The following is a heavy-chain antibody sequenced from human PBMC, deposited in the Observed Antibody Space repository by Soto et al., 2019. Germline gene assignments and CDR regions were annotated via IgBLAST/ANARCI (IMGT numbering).Heavy chain of an antibody. Sequence: QVQLVQSGVEVKKPGASVKVSCKASGYTFTDYRMIWVRQAPGQGLEWMGIINPSGGSTNYAPNFQGRVTLTRDSFTSTVYMELSNLRSEDTAVYYCARPAGCLANWFDPWGQGTLVTVSS. CDR2: INPSGGST. CDR3: ARPAGCLANWFDP. CDR1: GYTFTDYR. V-gene: IGHV1-46*01. J-gene: IGHJ5*02. D-gene: IGHD6-13*01.